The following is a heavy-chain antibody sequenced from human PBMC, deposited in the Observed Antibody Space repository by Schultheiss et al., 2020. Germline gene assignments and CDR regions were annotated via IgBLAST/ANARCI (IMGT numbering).Heavy chain of an antibody. D-gene: IGHD2-2*01. V-gene: IGHV4-59*05. Sequence: SQTLSLTCAVSGGSISSYYWSWIRQPPGKGLEWIGSIYYSGSTYYNPSLKSRVTISVDTSKNQFSLKLSSVTAADTAVYYCARGEYCSSTSCYVLFYYYYGMDVWGQGTTVTVSS. J-gene: IGHJ6*02. CDR1: GGSISSYY. CDR2: IYYSGST. CDR3: ARGEYCSSTSCYVLFYYYYGMDV.